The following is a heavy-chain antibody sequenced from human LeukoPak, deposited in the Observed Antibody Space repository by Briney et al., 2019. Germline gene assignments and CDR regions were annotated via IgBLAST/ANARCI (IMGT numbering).Heavy chain of an antibody. CDR1: GFTLSSYA. CDR3: AKAPTFGGVIVFLDY. D-gene: IGHD3-16*02. J-gene: IGHJ4*02. Sequence: GGSLRLSCAASGFTLSSYAMSWVRQAPGKGLEWVSGISGSGGSTYYAVSVKGRFTISRDNSKNTLFLQMYSLRAEDTAVYYCAKAPTFGGVIVFLDYWGQGTLVTVSS. CDR2: ISGSGGST. V-gene: IGHV3-23*01.